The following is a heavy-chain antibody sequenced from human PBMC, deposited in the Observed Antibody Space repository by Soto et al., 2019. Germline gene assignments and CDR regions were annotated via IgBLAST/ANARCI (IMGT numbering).Heavy chain of an antibody. Sequence: SETLSLTCTVSGGSISSGDYYWSWIRQPPGKGLEWIGYIYYSGSTYYNPSLKSRVTISVDTSKNQFSLKLSSVTAADTAVYYCARVGYYDSSGYYPFDYWGQGTLVTVSS. CDR2: IYYSGST. CDR1: GGSISSGDYY. V-gene: IGHV4-30-4*01. CDR3: ARVGYYDSSGYYPFDY. J-gene: IGHJ4*02. D-gene: IGHD3-22*01.